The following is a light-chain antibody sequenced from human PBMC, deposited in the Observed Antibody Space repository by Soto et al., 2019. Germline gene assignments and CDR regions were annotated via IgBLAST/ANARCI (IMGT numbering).Light chain of an antibody. V-gene: IGKV3-15*01. CDR1: QSVSSN. Sequence: EIVMTQSPATLSVSPGERATLSCRASQSVSSNLAWYQQKPGQAPRLLIYGASTRATGIPARFSGSGSGTEFTLTISSLQSEXYAXXXCXXXXNWPPWTFGQGTKVEIK. J-gene: IGKJ1*01. CDR3: XXXXNWPPWT. CDR2: GAS.